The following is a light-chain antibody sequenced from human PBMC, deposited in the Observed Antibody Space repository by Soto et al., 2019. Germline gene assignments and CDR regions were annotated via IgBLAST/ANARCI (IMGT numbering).Light chain of an antibody. V-gene: IGKV1-5*03. CDR3: QQYNTYTWT. J-gene: IGKJ1*01. CDR2: QVS. CDR1: QSLSSW. Sequence: DIQMTQSPSTLSASVGDRVTITCRASQSLSSWLAWYQQKPGKAPKLLIYQVSFLERGVPSRFSGSGSGTEFTLTISNLQPDDFATYYCQQYNTYTWTFGQGTKVEIK.